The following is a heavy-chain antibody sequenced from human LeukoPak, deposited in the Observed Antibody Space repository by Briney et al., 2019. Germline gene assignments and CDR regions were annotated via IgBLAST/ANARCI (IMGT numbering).Heavy chain of an antibody. CDR1: GGTFSSYA. CDR3: ARETATPRNYYYGMDV. J-gene: IGHJ6*02. CDR2: IIPIFGTA. D-gene: IGHD5-24*01. Sequence: GASVKVSCKASGGTFSSYAISWVRQAPGQGLEWMGGIIPIFGTANYAQKFQGRVTITADKSTNTAYMELSSLRSEDTAVYYCARETATPRNYYYGMDVWGQGTTVTVSS. V-gene: IGHV1-69*06.